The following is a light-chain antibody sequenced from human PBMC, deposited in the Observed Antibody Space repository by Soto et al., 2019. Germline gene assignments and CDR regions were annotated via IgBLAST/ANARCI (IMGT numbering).Light chain of an antibody. Sequence: QSALTQPASVSGSPGQSITISCTGTSSDVGGYNYISWYQQHPGKAPKLMIYDVSNRPSGVSNRVSGSKSGNTASLTISGLQAEDEADYDCSSYTSSTTLEVFGGGTKLTVL. CDR1: SSDVGGYNY. V-gene: IGLV2-14*01. J-gene: IGLJ2*01. CDR2: DVS. CDR3: SSYTSSTTLEV.